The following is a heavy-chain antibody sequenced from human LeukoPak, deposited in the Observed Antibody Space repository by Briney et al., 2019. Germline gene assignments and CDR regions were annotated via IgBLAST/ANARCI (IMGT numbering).Heavy chain of an antibody. CDR3: ARGGAHYSGWYRGGIGPYYFDY. CDR2: IYYSGST. V-gene: IGHV4-61*01. D-gene: IGHD6-19*01. CDR1: GGSVSSGSYY. J-gene: IGHJ4*02. Sequence: PSETLSLTCTVSGGSVSSGSYYWSWIRQPPGKGLEWIGYIYYSGSTNYNPSLKSRVTISVDTSKNQFSLKLSSVTAAGTAVYYCARGGAHYSGWYRGGIGPYYFDYWGQGTLVTVSS.